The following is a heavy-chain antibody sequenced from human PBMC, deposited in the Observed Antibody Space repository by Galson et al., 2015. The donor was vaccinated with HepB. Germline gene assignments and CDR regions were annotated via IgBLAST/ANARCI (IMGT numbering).Heavy chain of an antibody. D-gene: IGHD3-22*01. Sequence: LRLSCAASKFTFSNYAMSWVRQAPGKGLEWVSGISASGAGTYFADSVKGRFTISRDNSKNTLYLEMESLTAEDTAVYFCAKDAQSTDSYDTSGYYSHFDYWGQGTLVAVTS. CDR3: AKDAQSTDSYDTSGYYSHFDY. V-gene: IGHV3-23*01. J-gene: IGHJ4*02. CDR2: ISASGAGT. CDR1: KFTFSNYA.